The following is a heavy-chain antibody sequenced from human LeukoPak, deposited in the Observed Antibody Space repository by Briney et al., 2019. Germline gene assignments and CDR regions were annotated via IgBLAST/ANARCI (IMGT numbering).Heavy chain of an antibody. CDR2: ITTNGDST. Sequence: GGSLRLSCSASGFIFITYAMHWVRQAPGKGLEYVSGITTNGDSTFYADSVKGRFTISRDNSKNTLYLQMSSLRPEDTAVYYCVRGISGWLVDNFDYWGQGTLVTVSS. V-gene: IGHV3-64D*06. D-gene: IGHD6-19*01. CDR1: GFIFITYA. J-gene: IGHJ4*02. CDR3: VRGISGWLVDNFDY.